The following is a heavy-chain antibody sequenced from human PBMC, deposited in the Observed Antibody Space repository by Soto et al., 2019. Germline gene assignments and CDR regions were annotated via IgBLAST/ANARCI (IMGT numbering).Heavy chain of an antibody. Sequence: QVQLQESGPGLVKPSQTLSLTCTVSGGSISSGGYYWSLIRHHPGKGLEWIGYIYYSGSTDYNPSLKSRVTRPVNTSKNKFSLMLSSVTAADTAVYCCARVVGSARIMITLGGVIVPYYFDYWGQGSLVTVSA. J-gene: IGHJ4*02. CDR2: IYYSGST. D-gene: IGHD3-16*02. CDR3: ARVVGSARIMITLGGVIVPYYFDY. V-gene: IGHV4-31*03. CDR1: GGSISSGGYY.